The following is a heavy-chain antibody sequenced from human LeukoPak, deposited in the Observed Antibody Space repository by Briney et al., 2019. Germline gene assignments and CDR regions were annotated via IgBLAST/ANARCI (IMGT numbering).Heavy chain of an antibody. CDR1: GYTFTGYY. Sequence: ASVKVSCKASGYTFTGYYMHWVRQAPGQGLEWMAWINPNSGGTNYAQKFQGRVTMTRDTSISTDYMELSRLRSDDTAVYYCARDGSQQLVGNWFDPWGQGTLVTVSS. CDR2: INPNSGGT. V-gene: IGHV1-2*02. D-gene: IGHD6-13*01. CDR3: ARDGSQQLVGNWFDP. J-gene: IGHJ5*02.